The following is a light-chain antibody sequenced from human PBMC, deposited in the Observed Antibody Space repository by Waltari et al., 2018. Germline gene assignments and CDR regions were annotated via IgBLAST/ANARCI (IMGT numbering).Light chain of an antibody. J-gene: IGKJ1*01. CDR3: MQGTYWPGT. V-gene: IGKV2-30*01. Sequence: DVVMSQSPLSLPVTLGQPASISCRSSQSLEYSDGNTYVSWFQHRPGQSPRRLISKFSNRDSGVPDRFSGSGSGTNFTLKISKMEAEDVGVYYCMQGTYWPGTFGQGTKVEIK. CDR1: QSLEYSDGNTY. CDR2: KFS.